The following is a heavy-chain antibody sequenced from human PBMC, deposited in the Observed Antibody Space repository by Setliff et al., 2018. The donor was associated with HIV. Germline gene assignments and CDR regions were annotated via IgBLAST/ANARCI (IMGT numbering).Heavy chain of an antibody. V-gene: IGHV4-31*03. CDR3: ARTVPHSAAQDAFDI. J-gene: IGHJ3*02. CDR2: IYHSGST. D-gene: IGHD4-4*01. Sequence: SETLSLTCTVSGGSISSGGYYWSWIRQHPGKGLEWIGYIYHSGSTYYNPSLKSRVTISVDTSKNQLSLKLTSVTAEDTGVYYCARTVPHSAAQDAFDIWGQGTVVTVSS. CDR1: GGSISSGGYY.